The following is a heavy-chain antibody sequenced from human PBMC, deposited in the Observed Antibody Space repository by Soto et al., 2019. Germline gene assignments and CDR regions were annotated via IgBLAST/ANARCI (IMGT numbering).Heavy chain of an antibody. D-gene: IGHD5-12*01. V-gene: IGHV1-3*01. CDR2: INAGNGNT. J-gene: IGHJ4*02. CDR1: GYTFTSYA. Sequence: ASVKVSCKXSGYTFTSYAIHWVRQAPGQRLEWMGWINAGNGNTKYSQKFQGRVIITRDTSAGTAYMELRSLRSEDTAVYYCAKDRRDGYNGPMDYWGQGTLVTVSS. CDR3: AKDRRDGYNGPMDY.